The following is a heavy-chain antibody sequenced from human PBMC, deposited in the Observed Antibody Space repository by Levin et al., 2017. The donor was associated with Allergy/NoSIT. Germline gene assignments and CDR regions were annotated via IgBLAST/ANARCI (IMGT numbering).Heavy chain of an antibody. CDR3: ARLPGGGSGGRLTGIWKTPDPRKYYFYGMDV. D-gene: IGHD1-1*01. V-gene: IGHV3-7*01. CDR2: IKQDGSEK. J-gene: IGHJ6*02. Sequence: GASVKVSCGASGFTFSSYWMSWVRQAPGKGLEWVANIKQDGSEKYYVDSVKGRFTISRDNAKNSLYLQMNSLRAEDTAVYYCARLPGGGSGGRLTGIWKTPDPRKYYFYGMDVWGQGTTVTVSS. CDR1: GFTFSSYW.